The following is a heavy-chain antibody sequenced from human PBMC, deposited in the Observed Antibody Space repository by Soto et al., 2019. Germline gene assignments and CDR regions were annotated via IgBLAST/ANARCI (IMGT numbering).Heavy chain of an antibody. D-gene: IGHD2-21*02. Sequence: QVQLQQWGAGLLKPSETLSLTCAVYGGSFSGYYWSWIRQPPGKGLEWIGEINHSGSTNYNPSLNSRGPISVDQSKNQVSLKLSSVTAAEPAVYYCATSGSVVVAAIVRGARRFDPWGQGTLVTVSS. J-gene: IGHJ5*02. V-gene: IGHV4-34*01. CDR2: INHSGST. CDR1: GGSFSGYY. CDR3: ATSGSVVVAAIVRGARRFDP.